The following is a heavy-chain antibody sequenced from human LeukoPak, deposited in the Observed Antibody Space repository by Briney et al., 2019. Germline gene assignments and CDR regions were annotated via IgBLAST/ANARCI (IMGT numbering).Heavy chain of an antibody. V-gene: IGHV4-38-2*02. Sequence: PSETLSLTCTVSGGSISSYYWSWIRQPPGRGLEWIGSIYHSGSTYYNPSLKSRVTISVDTSKNQFSLKLRSVTAADTAVYYCARVVQSTDSSGFYLPEYFQHWGQGTLVTVSS. CDR2: IYHSGST. CDR3: ARVVQSTDSSGFYLPEYFQH. CDR1: GGSISSYY. J-gene: IGHJ1*01. D-gene: IGHD3-22*01.